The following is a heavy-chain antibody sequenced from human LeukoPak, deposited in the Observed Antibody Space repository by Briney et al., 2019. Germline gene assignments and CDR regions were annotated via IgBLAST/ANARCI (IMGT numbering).Heavy chain of an antibody. CDR1: GFTFSSYG. Sequence: GGSLRLSCAASGFTFSSYGMHWVRQAPSKGLEWVAVISYDGSNKYYADSVKGRFTISRDNSKNTLYLQMNSLRAEDTAVYYCAKDRRGGWFDPWGQGTLVTVSS. V-gene: IGHV3-30*18. D-gene: IGHD3-16*01. CDR2: ISYDGSNK. CDR3: AKDRRGGWFDP. J-gene: IGHJ5*02.